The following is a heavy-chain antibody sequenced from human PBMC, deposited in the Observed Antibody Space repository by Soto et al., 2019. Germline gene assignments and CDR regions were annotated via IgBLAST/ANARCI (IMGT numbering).Heavy chain of an antibody. CDR1: GYTFTSYY. V-gene: IGHV1-46*01. D-gene: IGHD1-26*01. J-gene: IGHJ4*02. CDR2: INPSGGST. CDR3: ARDLTPGGPGPYLSGSYFDY. Sequence: ASVKVSCKASGYTFTSYYMHWVRQAPGQGLEWMGIINPSGGSTSYAQKFQGRVTMTRDTSTSTVYMELSSLRSEDTAVYYCARDLTPGGPGPYLSGSYFDYWGQGTLVTVSS.